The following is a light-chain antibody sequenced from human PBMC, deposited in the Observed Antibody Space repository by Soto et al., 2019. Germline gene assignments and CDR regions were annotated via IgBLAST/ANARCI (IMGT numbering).Light chain of an antibody. Sequence: EIVLTQSPGTLSLSPGERATLSCRASQSVNSNYLAWYQQKPGQAPRLLMYETSTRATGIPDRFSGSGSGTDFTLTISSLQAEDVAIYYCHQYYGIPYTFGQGTKLEIK. CDR2: ETS. J-gene: IGKJ2*01. V-gene: IGKV3-20*01. CDR1: QSVNSNY. CDR3: HQYYGIPYT.